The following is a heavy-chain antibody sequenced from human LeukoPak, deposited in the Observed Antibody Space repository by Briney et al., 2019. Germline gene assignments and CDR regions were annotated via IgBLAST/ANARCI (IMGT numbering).Heavy chain of an antibody. CDR3: ARDPGLAYYFDY. CDR2: IWYDGSNK. D-gene: IGHD3/OR15-3a*01. CDR1: GFTFSSYG. V-gene: IGHV3-33*01. Sequence: GRSLRLSCVASGFTFSSYGMHWVRQAPGKGLEWVAVIWYDGSNKYYADSVKGRFTISRDNSKNTLYLQMNSLRAEDTAVYYCARDPGLAYYFDYWGQGTLVTVSS. J-gene: IGHJ4*02.